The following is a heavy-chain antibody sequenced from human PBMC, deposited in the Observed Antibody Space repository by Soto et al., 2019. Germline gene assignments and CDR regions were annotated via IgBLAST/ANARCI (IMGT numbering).Heavy chain of an antibody. J-gene: IGHJ4*02. Sequence: GGSLRLSCAASGFTFSNAWMNWVRQAPGKGLEWVGRIKSKTDGGTTDYAAPVKGRFSISRDESENTLYLQMNSLIIEDTAVYYCTSLIPTALRSYFDYWGPGTLVTVSS. CDR2: IKSKTDGGTT. D-gene: IGHD2-2*01. CDR1: GFTFSNAW. CDR3: TSLIPTALRSYFDY. V-gene: IGHV3-15*07.